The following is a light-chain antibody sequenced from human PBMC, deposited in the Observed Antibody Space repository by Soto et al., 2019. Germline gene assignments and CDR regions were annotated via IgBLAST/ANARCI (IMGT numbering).Light chain of an antibody. CDR3: MQALQAPYT. J-gene: IGKJ2*01. V-gene: IGKV2-28*01. CDR2: SGS. Sequence: DVVMTQSPLSLPVTPGEPASISCRSSQSLLHGNGYNYLNWYLQKPGQSPQLLIYSGSNRASGVPDRFSGGGSGTDFTLRISRVEAEDVEVYYCMQALQAPYTLGQGTKLQIK. CDR1: QSLLHGNGYNY.